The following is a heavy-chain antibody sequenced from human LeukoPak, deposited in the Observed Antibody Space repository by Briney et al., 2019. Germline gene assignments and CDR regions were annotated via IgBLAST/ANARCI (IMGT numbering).Heavy chain of an antibody. CDR3: ARDINYDFWSGYYTSYYYGMDV. D-gene: IGHD3-3*01. Sequence: GSLRLSCAASGFTFSSYAMHWVRQAPGKGLEWVAVISYDGSNKYYADSVKGRFIISRDNSKNTLYLQMNSLRAEDTAVYYCARDINYDFWSGYYTSYYYGMDVWGQGTTVTVSS. V-gene: IGHV3-30-3*01. CDR1: GFTFSSYA. J-gene: IGHJ6*02. CDR2: ISYDGSNK.